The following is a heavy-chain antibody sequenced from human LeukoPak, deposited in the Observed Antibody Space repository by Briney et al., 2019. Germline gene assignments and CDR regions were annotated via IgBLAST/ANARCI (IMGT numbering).Heavy chain of an antibody. J-gene: IGHJ6*03. D-gene: IGHD5-18*01. CDR2: IYYSGST. CDR3: ARRRKGYSPTMDV. Sequence: SETLSLTCTVSGGSISSYYWSWIRQPPGKGLEWIGCIYYSGSTNYNPSLKSRVTISVDTSKNQFSLKLSSVTAADTAVYYCARRRKGYSPTMDVWGKGTTVTVSS. V-gene: IGHV4-59*01. CDR1: GGSISSYY.